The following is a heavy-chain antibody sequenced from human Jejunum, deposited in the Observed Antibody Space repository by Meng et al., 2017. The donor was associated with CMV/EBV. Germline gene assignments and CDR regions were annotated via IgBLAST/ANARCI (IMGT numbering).Heavy chain of an antibody. J-gene: IGHJ5*02. CDR2: IYYSGST. CDR3: ARERFLEWFPNWFDP. CDR1: SISSRDYY. Sequence: SISSRDYYWSWFRQPPGKGPEWIGYIYYSGSTYYNPSLKSRVTISVDTSKNQFSLKLSSVTAADTAVYYCARERFLEWFPNWFDPWGQGTLVTVSS. D-gene: IGHD3-3*01. V-gene: IGHV4-30-4*08.